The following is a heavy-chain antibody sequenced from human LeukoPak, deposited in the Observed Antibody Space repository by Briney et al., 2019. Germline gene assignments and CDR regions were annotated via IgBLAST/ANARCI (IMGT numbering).Heavy chain of an antibody. D-gene: IGHD3-10*01. CDR3: ARSGSTYYYGMDV. CDR2: IWYDGTDK. Sequence: PGGSLRLSCAASGFTFSSYGMHWVRQGPGKGLEWVTFIWYDGTDKNYAGSVKGRFTISRDNSKNTLYLQMNSLRAEDTAVYYCARSGSTYYYGMDVWGQGTTVTVSS. J-gene: IGHJ6*02. CDR1: GFTFSSYG. V-gene: IGHV3-30*12.